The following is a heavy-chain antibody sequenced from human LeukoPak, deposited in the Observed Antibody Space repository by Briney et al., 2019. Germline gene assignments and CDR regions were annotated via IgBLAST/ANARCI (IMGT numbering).Heavy chain of an antibody. CDR3: ARDDCSGGSCYWGSDINWFDP. CDR1: GFTVSSNY. Sequence: PGGSLKLSCAASGFTVSSNYMSWVRQAPGKGLEWVSVVYGGGSTYYADSVKGRFTISRDNSKNTLYLQMNSLRAEDTAVYYCARDDCSGGSCYWGSDINWFDPWGQGTLVTVSS. V-gene: IGHV3-66*01. CDR2: VYGGGST. J-gene: IGHJ5*02. D-gene: IGHD2-15*01.